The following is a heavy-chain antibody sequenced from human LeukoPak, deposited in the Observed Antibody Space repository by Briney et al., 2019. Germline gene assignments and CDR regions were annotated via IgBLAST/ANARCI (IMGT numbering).Heavy chain of an antibody. V-gene: IGHV3-23*01. CDR2: ISGSGGST. CDR3: AKYPPLSGYLDDY. J-gene: IGHJ4*02. D-gene: IGHD3-22*01. CDR1: GFTFSSYW. Sequence: GGSLRLSCAASGFTFSSYWMHWVRQAPGKGLEWVSAISGSGGSTYYADSVKGRFTISRDNSKNTLYLQMNSLRAEDTAVYYCAKYPPLSGYLDDYWGQGTLVTVSS.